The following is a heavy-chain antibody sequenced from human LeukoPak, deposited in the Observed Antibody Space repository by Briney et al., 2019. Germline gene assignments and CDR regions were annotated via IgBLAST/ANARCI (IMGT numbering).Heavy chain of an antibody. V-gene: IGHV4-34*01. CDR2: INHSGST. D-gene: IGHD6-19*01. CDR1: GGSFSGYY. Sequence: SETLSLTCAVYGGSFSGYYWSWIRQSPGKGLEWIGEINHSGSTNYNPSLKSRVTISVDTSKNQFSLKLSSVTAADTAVYYCARRYSSGWYVDYWGQGTLVTVSS. J-gene: IGHJ4*02. CDR3: ARRYSSGWYVDY.